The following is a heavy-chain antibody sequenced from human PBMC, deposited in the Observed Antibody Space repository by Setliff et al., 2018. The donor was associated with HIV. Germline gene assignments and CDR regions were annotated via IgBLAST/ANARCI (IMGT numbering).Heavy chain of an antibody. CDR3: ARVPVPGANWFDP. CDR2: IYISGST. V-gene: IGHV4-4*07. Sequence: KTSETLSLTCTVSGGSISGHYWNWIRQPAGGGLEWIGRIYISGSTNYNPSLKSRITISVDRSKNLFSLKLISVTAADQGVYYCARVPVPGANWFDPWGLGTLVTVS. CDR1: GGSISGHY. J-gene: IGHJ5*02.